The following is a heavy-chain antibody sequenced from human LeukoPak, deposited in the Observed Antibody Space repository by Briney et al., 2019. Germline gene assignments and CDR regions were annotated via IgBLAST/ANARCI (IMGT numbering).Heavy chain of an antibody. V-gene: IGHV5-51*01. Sequence: GGSLKISCKGSGYSFTSYWIGWVRQMPGKGLEWMGIIYPGDSDTRYSPSFQGQVTISADKSISTAYLQWSSLKASDTAMYYCARRWQFRGGNFDYWGQGTLVTVSS. CDR1: GYSFTSYW. J-gene: IGHJ4*02. CDR2: IYPGDSDT. CDR3: ARRWQFRGGNFDY. D-gene: IGHD4-23*01.